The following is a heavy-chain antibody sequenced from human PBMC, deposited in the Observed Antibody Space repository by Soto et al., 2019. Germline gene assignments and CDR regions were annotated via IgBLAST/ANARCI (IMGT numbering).Heavy chain of an antibody. J-gene: IGHJ4*02. CDR1: GFTFSSYG. V-gene: IGHV3-30*03. CDR3: ATSFGRGYYFDY. CDR2: ISYDGSNK. D-gene: IGHD3-10*01. Sequence: QVQLVESGGGVVQPGRSLRLSCAASGFTFSSYGMHWVRQAPGKGLEWGAVISYDGSNKYYADSVKGRFTISRENSKNTLYLQMNSLRAEDTAVYYCATSFGRGYYFDYWGQGTLVTVSS.